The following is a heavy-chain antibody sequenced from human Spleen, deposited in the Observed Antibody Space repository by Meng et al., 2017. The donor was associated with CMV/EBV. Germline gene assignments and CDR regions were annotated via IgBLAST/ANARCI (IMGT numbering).Heavy chain of an antibody. V-gene: IGHV3-30-3*01. CDR2: ISYDGSNK. J-gene: IGHJ4*02. Sequence: CTLSSEAMHWIRQAPGKGLEWVAVISYDGSNKNYADSVKGRFTISRDKSKNTLYLQMNSLRAEDTAVYYCARDPNYGSGSYLYCFDYWGQGTLVTVSS. CDR3: ARDPNYGSGSYLYCFDY. D-gene: IGHD3-10*01. CDR1: CTLSSEA.